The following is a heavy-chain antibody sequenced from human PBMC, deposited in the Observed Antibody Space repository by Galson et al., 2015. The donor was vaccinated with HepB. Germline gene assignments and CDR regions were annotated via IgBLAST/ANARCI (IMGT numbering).Heavy chain of an antibody. J-gene: IGHJ6*02. Sequence: SLRLSCAASGFTFSNYAMHWVRQAPGKGLEWVAVISNDGTNQFYGDSVQGRFTISRDNSRNMLYLQMNSLKSGDTAVYYCARGIPRTTDYISKHYYYGMDVWGQGTTVTVSS. CDR3: ARGIPRTTDYISKHYYYGMDV. CDR2: ISNDGTNQ. D-gene: IGHD4/OR15-4a*01. V-gene: IGHV3-30*04. CDR1: GFTFSNYA.